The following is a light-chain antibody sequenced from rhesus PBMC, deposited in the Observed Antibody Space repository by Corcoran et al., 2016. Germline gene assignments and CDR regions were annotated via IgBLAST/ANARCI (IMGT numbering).Light chain of an antibody. CDR1: QGINKE. Sequence: DIQMTQSPSSLSASVGDRVTVTCWASQGINKELSWYQQKPGKAPTLLIYATSSLQTGVSSRLSGRGSGTDYTLTICSLQPEDVATYYSLQDYTTPFTFGPGTKLDIK. V-gene: IGKV1-94*01. CDR2: ATS. J-gene: IGKJ3*01. CDR3: LQDYTTPFT.